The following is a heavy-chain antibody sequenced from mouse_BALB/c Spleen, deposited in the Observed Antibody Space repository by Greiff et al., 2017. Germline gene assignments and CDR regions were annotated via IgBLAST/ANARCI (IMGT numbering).Heavy chain of an antibody. V-gene: IGHV3-2*02. CDR3: ARCNDGYYSAWFAY. J-gene: IGHJ3*01. CDR1: GYSITSDYA. Sequence: EVKLQESGPGLVKPSQSLSLTCTVTGYSITSDYAWNWIRQFPGNKLEWMGYISYSGSTSYNPSLKSRISITRDTSKNQFFLQLNSVTTEDTATYYCARCNDGYYSAWFAYWGQGTLVTVSA. D-gene: IGHD2-3*01. CDR2: ISYSGST.